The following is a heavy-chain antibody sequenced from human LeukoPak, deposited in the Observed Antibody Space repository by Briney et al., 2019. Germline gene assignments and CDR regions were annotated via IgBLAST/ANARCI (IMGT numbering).Heavy chain of an antibody. V-gene: IGHV4-59*12. Sequence: PSETLSLTCTVSGGSISTYQWNWIRQTPGKGLEWIGYIYYSGSAKYNPSLKSRVTISVDRSKNQFSLKLSSVTAADTAVYYCARDRNKIFGFMDVWGKGTTVTVSS. CDR2: IYYSGSA. D-gene: IGHD3-3*01. CDR3: ARDRNKIFGFMDV. J-gene: IGHJ6*03. CDR1: GGSISTYQ.